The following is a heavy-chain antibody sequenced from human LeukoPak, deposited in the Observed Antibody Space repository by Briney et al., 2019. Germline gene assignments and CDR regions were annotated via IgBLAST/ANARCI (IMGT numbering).Heavy chain of an antibody. D-gene: IGHD5-18*01. CDR1: GFTFSSYA. CDR3: AKDRVSTAMVYYFDY. J-gene: IGHJ4*02. CDR2: ISGSGGST. V-gene: IGHV3-23*01. Sequence: PVGSLRLSCAASGFTFSSYAMSWVRQAPGKGLEWVSAISGSGGSTYYADSVKGRFTISRDNSKNTLYLQMNSLRAEDTAVYYCAKDRVSTAMVYYFDYWGQGTLVTVSS.